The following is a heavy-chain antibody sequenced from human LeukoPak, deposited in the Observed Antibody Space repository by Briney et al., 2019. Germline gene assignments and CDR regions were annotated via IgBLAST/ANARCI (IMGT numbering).Heavy chain of an antibody. CDR3: ARGGITIFGVVSYMDV. J-gene: IGHJ6*03. CDR1: GFTFDDYG. V-gene: IGHV3-20*04. Sequence: PGGSLRLSCAASGFTFDDYGMSWVRQAPGKGLGWVSGINWNGGSTGYADSGKGRFTISRDNAKNSLYLQMNSLRAEDTALYYCARGGITIFGVVSYMDVWGKGTTVTVSS. CDR2: INWNGGST. D-gene: IGHD3-3*01.